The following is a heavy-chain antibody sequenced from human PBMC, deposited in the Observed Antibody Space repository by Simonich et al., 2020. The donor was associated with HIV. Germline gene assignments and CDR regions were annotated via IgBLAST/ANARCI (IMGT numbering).Heavy chain of an antibody. D-gene: IGHD6-6*01. CDR2: INPSGGST. V-gene: IGHV1-46*04. CDR3: ARDGTSIAARRGWYFDL. J-gene: IGHJ2*01. Sequence: QVQLVQSGAEVKKPGASVKVSCKASGYTFTSYYMHWVRQAPGQGLEWMGIINPSGGSTSYAQKLQGRVTMTRDTSTSTVYMERSSLRSEDTAVYYCARDGTSIAARRGWYFDLWGRGTLVTVSS. CDR1: GYTFTSYY.